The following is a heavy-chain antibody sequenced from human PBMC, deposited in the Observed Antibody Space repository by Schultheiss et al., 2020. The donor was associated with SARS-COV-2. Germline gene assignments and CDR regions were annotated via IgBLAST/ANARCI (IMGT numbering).Heavy chain of an antibody. Sequence: SQTLSLTCAVSGGSISSSSYYWGWIRQPPGKGLEWIGSIYYSGNTYYNPSLKSRVTISVDTSKNQFSLKLSSVTAADTAVYYCARGRVRGVIFNWFDPWGQGTLVTVSS. D-gene: IGHD3-10*01. CDR2: IYYSGNT. CDR3: ARGRVRGVIFNWFDP. CDR1: GGSISSSSYY. J-gene: IGHJ5*02. V-gene: IGHV4-39*07.